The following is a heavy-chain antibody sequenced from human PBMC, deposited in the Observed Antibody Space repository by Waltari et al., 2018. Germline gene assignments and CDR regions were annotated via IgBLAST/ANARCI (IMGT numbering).Heavy chain of an antibody. CDR1: GFTFSSYA. V-gene: IGHV3-23*01. CDR3: AKDLCSGGSCYSPYYYYGMDV. Sequence: EVQLLESGGGLVQPGGSLRLSCAASGFTFSSYAMSWVRQAPGKGLEWVSAISGSGGSTYYADSVKGRVTISRDNSKNTLYLQMNSLRAEDTAVYYCAKDLCSGGSCYSPYYYYGMDVWGQGTTVTVSS. D-gene: IGHD2-15*01. J-gene: IGHJ6*02. CDR2: ISGSGGST.